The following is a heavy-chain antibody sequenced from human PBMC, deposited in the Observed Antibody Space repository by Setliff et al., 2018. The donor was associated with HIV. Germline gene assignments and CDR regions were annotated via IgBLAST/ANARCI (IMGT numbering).Heavy chain of an antibody. Sequence: ASVKVSCKASGYTFTGYYMHWVRQAPGQGLEWMGWINPNSGGTNYAQKFQGRVTMTRNTSISTAYMDMSRLRSEDTAVYYCARDRYHYGSSGYVRYFDYWGQGTLVTVSS. V-gene: IGHV1-2*02. D-gene: IGHD3-22*01. CDR1: GYTFTGYY. CDR2: INPNSGGT. J-gene: IGHJ4*02. CDR3: ARDRYHYGSSGYVRYFDY.